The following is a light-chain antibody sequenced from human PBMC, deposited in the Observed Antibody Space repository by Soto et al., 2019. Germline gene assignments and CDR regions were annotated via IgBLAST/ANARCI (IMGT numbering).Light chain of an antibody. CDR1: SIDVGSYNL. CDR2: EVS. J-gene: IGLJ1*01. CDR3: CSYAGSSTFYV. V-gene: IGLV2-23*02. Sequence: QSVLTQPASVSGSPGQPITISCTGTSIDVGSYNLVSWYQQHPGKAPKLMIYEVSKRPSGVSNRLSGSKSGNTASLTIFGLQAEGEADYYCCSYAGSSTFYVFGTGTKVTVL.